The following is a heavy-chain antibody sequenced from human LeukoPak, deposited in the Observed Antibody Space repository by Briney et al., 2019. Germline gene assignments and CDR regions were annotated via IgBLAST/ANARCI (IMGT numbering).Heavy chain of an antibody. V-gene: IGHV4-39*01. J-gene: IGHJ5*02. Sequence: PSETLSLTCTVSGGSISSSGYYWGWIRQPPGKGLEWVASIYYSGSTYYNPSLKSRVTISVDTSKNQLSLKLSSLTAADTAVYYCARHEYSGSYYGLSWFDPWGQGTLVTVSS. CDR3: ARHEYSGSYYGLSWFDP. CDR1: GGSISSSGYY. CDR2: IYYSGST. D-gene: IGHD1-26*01.